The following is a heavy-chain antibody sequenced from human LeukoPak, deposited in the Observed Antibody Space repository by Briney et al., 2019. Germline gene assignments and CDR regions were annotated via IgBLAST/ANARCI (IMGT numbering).Heavy chain of an antibody. CDR3: ARTGLHGAYDI. CDR1: GFTFSSYS. Sequence: GGSLRLSCAASGFTFSSYSMNWVRQAPGKGLEWVSYISSSSSTIYYADSVKGRFTISRDNAKNSLYVQVNSLRDEDTAVYYCARTGLHGAYDIWGQGTMVTVSS. V-gene: IGHV3-48*02. CDR2: ISSSSSTI. D-gene: IGHD4-11*01. J-gene: IGHJ3*02.